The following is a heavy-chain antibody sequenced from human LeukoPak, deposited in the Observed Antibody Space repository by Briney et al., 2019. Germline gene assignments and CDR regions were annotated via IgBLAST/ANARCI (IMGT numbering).Heavy chain of an antibody. CDR3: ARHVYRVWNDYDFWSGYPLDYYYGMDV. D-gene: IGHD3-3*01. J-gene: IGHJ6*02. V-gene: IGHV1-46*01. CDR2: INPSGGST. Sequence: RGASVKVSCKASGYTFTSYYMHWVRQAPGQGLEWMGIINPSGGSTSYAQKFQGRVTMTRDTSTSTVYMELSSLRSEDTAVYYCARHVYRVWNDYDFWSGYPLDYYYGMDVWGQGTTVTVSS. CDR1: GYTFTSYY.